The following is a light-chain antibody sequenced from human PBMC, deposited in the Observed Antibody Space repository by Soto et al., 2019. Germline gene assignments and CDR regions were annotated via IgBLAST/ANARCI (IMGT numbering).Light chain of an antibody. J-gene: IGKJ1*01. CDR1: QSVRIK. CDR3: QQYNSWLWK. V-gene: IGKV3-15*01. Sequence: EIMVTHTPATLSVSPGAGVTLSVSASQSVRIKLAWYLQKPGQAPRLLIYGASTRTTGIPARFSGSGSGTEFTLIISRLQSEDSAVYYCQQYNSWLWKFGQGTKV. CDR2: GAS.